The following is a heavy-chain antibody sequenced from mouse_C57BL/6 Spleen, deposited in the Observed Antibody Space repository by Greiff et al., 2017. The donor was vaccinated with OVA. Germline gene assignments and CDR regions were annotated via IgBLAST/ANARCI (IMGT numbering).Heavy chain of an antibody. CDR3: ARSYGSSGGDY. CDR1: GYAFTNYL. D-gene: IGHD1-1*01. CDR2: INPGSGGT. J-gene: IGHJ2*01. V-gene: IGHV1-54*01. Sequence: VQLQQSGAELVRPGTSVKVSCKASGYAFTNYLIEWVKQRPGQGLEWIGVINPGSGGTNYNEKFKGKATLTADKSSSTAYMQLSSLTSEDSAVYFCARSYGSSGGDYWGQGTTLTVSS.